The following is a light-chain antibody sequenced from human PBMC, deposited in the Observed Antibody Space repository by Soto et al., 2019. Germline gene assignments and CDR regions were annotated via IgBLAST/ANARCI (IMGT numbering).Light chain of an antibody. Sequence: EIVLTQSPGTLSLSPGERATLSCRASQSVSSSYLAWYQQKPGQAPRLLIYGSSSRATVIPDRFSGSGSGTHFTLTISSLEPEDFAVYYCQQYDSSPLTFGGGTKVEIK. CDR2: GSS. V-gene: IGKV3-20*01. CDR3: QQYDSSPLT. CDR1: QSVSSSY. J-gene: IGKJ4*01.